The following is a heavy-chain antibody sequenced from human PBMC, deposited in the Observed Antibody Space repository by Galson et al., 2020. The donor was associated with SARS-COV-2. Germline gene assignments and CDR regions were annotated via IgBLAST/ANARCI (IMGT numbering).Heavy chain of an antibody. CDR1: GYSFTSSW. CDR3: ARVPAAATLLDY. Sequence: GESLKTSCKGSGYSFTSSWIGWVRQMPGKALEWMGTIYPGAPDTRYSPSFQGQVTIPAEKSISTAYLEWSSLKASDTAMYYCARVPAAATLLDYWGQGTLVTVSS. CDR2: IYPGAPDT. J-gene: IGHJ4*02. V-gene: IGHV5-51*01. D-gene: IGHD2-2*01.